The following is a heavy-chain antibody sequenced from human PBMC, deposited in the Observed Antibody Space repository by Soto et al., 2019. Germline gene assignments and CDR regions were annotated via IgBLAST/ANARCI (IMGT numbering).Heavy chain of an antibody. CDR1: GGSISSYY. Sequence: SETLSLTCTVSGGSISSYYWSWIRQPPGKGLEWIGYIYYSGSTNYNPSLKSRVTISVDTSKNQFSLKLSSVTAADTAVYYCARRRGHLGVWAFDIWGQGTMVTVSS. J-gene: IGHJ3*02. CDR3: ARRRGHLGVWAFDI. D-gene: IGHD3-16*01. V-gene: IGHV4-59*08. CDR2: IYYSGST.